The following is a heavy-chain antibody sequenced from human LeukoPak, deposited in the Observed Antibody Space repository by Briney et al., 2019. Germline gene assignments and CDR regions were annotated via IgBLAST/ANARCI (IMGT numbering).Heavy chain of an antibody. CDR1: GFTFSSYA. D-gene: IGHD2-15*01. CDR2: ISGSGGST. Sequence: GGSLRLSCAASGFTFSSYAMSWVRQAPGKGLEWASAISGSGGSTYYADSVKGRFTISRDNSKNTLYLQMNSLGAEDTAVYYCAKTKATPYYYGMDVWGQGTTVTVSS. J-gene: IGHJ6*02. CDR3: AKTKATPYYYGMDV. V-gene: IGHV3-23*01.